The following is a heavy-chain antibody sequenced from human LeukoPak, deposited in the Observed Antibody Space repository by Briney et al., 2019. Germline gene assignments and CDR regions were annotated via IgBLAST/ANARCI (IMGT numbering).Heavy chain of an antibody. CDR2: ISGSGYST. D-gene: IGHD3-10*01. Sequence: GGSLRLSCAASGFTFSSYAVSWVRQAPGKGLEWVSLISGSGYSTYYADSVKGRFTISRDDSNNMLSLQMNGLRADDTALYYCAKSGSGTFRPFSWGQGTLVTVSS. CDR1: GFTFSSYA. J-gene: IGHJ5*02. V-gene: IGHV3-23*01. CDR3: AKSGSGTFRPFS.